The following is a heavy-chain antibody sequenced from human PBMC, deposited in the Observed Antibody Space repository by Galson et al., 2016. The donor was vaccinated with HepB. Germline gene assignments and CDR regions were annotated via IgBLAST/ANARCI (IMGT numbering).Heavy chain of an antibody. D-gene: IGHD2-8*01. J-gene: IGHJ4*02. CDR3: ARDGVTAASDY. V-gene: IGHV3-7*03. CDR1: GFTFSVSW. CDR2: IMPDGSET. Sequence: SLRLSCAASGFTFSVSWVTWLRPGPGKGLEWVGNIMPDGSETFYADSVKGRFTISRDNAKNSLSLQMNNLRAEDTAVYYCARDGVTAASDYWGQGTLVIVSS.